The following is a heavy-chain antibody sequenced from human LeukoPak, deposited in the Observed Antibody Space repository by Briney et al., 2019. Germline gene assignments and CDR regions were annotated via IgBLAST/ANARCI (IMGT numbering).Heavy chain of an antibody. D-gene: IGHD4-11*01. CDR2: ISSSSSYI. J-gene: IGHJ5*02. V-gene: IGHV3-21*01. CDR1: GFTFSSYS. CDR3: ARDSSNYERWFDP. Sequence: GGSLRLSCAASGFTFSSYSMNWVRQAPGKGLEWVSSISSSSSYIYYADSVKGRFTISRDNAKNSLYLQMNSLRAEDTAVHRCARDSSNYERWFDPWGQGTLVTVSS.